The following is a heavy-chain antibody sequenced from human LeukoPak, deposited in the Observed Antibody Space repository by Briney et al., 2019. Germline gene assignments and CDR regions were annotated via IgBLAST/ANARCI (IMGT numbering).Heavy chain of an antibody. V-gene: IGHV3-23*01. CDR1: GFTFSSYA. D-gene: IGHD5-12*01. Sequence: GGSLRLSCAASGFTFSSYAMSWVRQAPGKGLEWVSAISGSGGSTYYADSVKGRFTISRDNAKNTLYLQMNSLRAEDTAVYYCAREPHGYSGLDYWGQGTLVTVSS. J-gene: IGHJ4*02. CDR3: AREPHGYSGLDY. CDR2: ISGSGGST.